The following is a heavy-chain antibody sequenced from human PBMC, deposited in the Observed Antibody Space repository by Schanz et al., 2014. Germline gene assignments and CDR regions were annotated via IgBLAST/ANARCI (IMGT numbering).Heavy chain of an antibody. J-gene: IGHJ4*02. CDR3: ARAHGNNWYGKGLDY. CDR1: GFTLSSYA. V-gene: IGHV3-30*04. Sequence: QVQLVESGGGVVQPGRSLRLSCAAYGFTLSSYAMHWVRQAPGKGLEWVAAMSYDGSIKYYADSVKGRFTISRDNSKNTLYLQMNSLRADDTAVYFCARAHGNNWYGKGLDYWGQGTQVTVSS. CDR2: MSYDGSIK. D-gene: IGHD1-1*01.